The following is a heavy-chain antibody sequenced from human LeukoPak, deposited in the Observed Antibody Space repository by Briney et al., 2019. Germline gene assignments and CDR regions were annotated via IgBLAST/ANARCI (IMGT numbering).Heavy chain of an antibody. CDR1: GGSISSGDYY. V-gene: IGHV4-30-4*08. J-gene: IGHJ3*01. Sequence: NSSETLSLTCTVSGGSISSGDYYWSWIRQPPGKGLEWIGYIYYSGSTYYNPSLKSRVTISVDTSKNQFSLKLSSVTAADTAVYYCXRVLVGGSYYEXWXXFDXXGQGXXVT. D-gene: IGHD1-26*01. CDR3: XRVLVGGSYYEXWXXFDX. CDR2: IYYSGST.